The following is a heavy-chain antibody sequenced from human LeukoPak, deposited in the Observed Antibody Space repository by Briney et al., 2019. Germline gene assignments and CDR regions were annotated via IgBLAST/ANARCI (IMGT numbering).Heavy chain of an antibody. J-gene: IGHJ4*02. CDR2: ISGTRGKT. V-gene: IGHV3-23*01. D-gene: IGHD3-10*01. Sequence: PGGSLRLSCAASGFTFSSYEMNWVRQAPGKGLEWVSAISGTRGKTCYADSVKGRFTISRDNSKNTLYLEMKSLRVEDTAIYYCARADYSGPGSYVDWGQGTLVTVSS. CDR3: ARADYSGPGSYVD. CDR1: GFTFSSYE.